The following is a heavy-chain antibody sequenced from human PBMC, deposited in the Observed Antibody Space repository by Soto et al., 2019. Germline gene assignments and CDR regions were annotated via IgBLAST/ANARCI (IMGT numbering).Heavy chain of an antibody. V-gene: IGHV3-7*01. D-gene: IGHD5-18*01. CDR1: GFTFSSYW. Sequence: GGSLRLSCAASGFTFSSYWMSWVRQAPGKGLEWVANIKQDGSEKYYVDSVKGRFTISRDNAENSLYLQMNSLRAEDTAVYYCARLRCYSYGSPYYYGMDVWGQWTTVTVSS. J-gene: IGHJ6*02. CDR2: IKQDGSEK. CDR3: ARLRCYSYGSPYYYGMDV.